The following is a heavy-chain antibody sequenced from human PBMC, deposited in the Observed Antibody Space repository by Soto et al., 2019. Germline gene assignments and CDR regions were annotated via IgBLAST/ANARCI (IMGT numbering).Heavy chain of an antibody. J-gene: IGHJ4*02. D-gene: IGHD3-3*01. V-gene: IGHV4-30-2*01. CDR3: ANYDFWSGSLDY. CDR2: IYHSGST. CDR1: GGSISSGGYS. Sequence: QLQLQESGSGLVKPSQTLSLTCAVSGGSISSGGYSWSWIRQPPGKGLEWIGYIYHSGSTYYNPSLKSRVSISVDRSKNQFSLKLSSVTAADTAMYYCANYDFWSGSLDYWGQGTLVTVSS.